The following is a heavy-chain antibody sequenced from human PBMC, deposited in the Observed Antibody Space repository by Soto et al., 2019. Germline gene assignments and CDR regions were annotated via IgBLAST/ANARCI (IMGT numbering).Heavy chain of an antibody. CDR3: ARGVVSGFEHWYFDL. CDR2: FTPKFGTV. D-gene: IGHD5-12*01. Sequence: QVQLVQSGAEVKKPGSSVKVSCRASGVSFTDHGISWLRQAPGQVLEWIGGFTPKFGTVNYTPKFQGRVSITADDSKTTASVTLSSLRPEDTAVYFCARGVVSGFEHWYFDLWGRGTLITVSS. J-gene: IGHJ2*01. CDR1: GVSFTDHG. V-gene: IGHV1-69*01.